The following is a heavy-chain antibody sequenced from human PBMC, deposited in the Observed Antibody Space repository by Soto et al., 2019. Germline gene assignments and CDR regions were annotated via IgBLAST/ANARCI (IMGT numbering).Heavy chain of an antibody. D-gene: IGHD2-8*01. Sequence: WGSLRLSCAASGFTFSSDIIHWVRQAPGKGLEWVAVIWYDGTREYHGDSVKGRFTFSRDNSKNTLYLQMNSLRADDTAVYYCARGMVPTGVEYWGQGTLVTVSS. V-gene: IGHV3-33*01. CDR1: GFTFSSDI. CDR2: IWYDGTRE. J-gene: IGHJ4*02. CDR3: ARGMVPTGVEY.